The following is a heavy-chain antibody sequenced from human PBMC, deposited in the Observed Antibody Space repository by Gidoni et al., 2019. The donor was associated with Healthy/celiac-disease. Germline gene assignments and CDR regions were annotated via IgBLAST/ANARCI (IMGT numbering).Heavy chain of an antibody. D-gene: IGHD3-16*01. CDR2: IIPIFGTA. Sequence: QVQLVQSGADVTKPGSSVKVSCKASGVTFSSYAISWVRQAPGQGLEWMGGIIPIFGTANYAQKFQGRVTITADESTSTDYMELSSLRSEDTAVYYCAKEGGVSLNDYGMDVWGQGTTVTVSS. J-gene: IGHJ6*02. V-gene: IGHV1-69*01. CDR3: AKEGGVSLNDYGMDV. CDR1: GVTFSSYA.